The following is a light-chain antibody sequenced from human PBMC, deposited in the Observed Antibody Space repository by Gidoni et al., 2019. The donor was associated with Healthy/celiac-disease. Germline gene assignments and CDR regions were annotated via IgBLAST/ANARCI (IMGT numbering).Light chain of an antibody. CDR2: GAS. J-gene: IGKJ4*01. CDR3: QQYGSSLPLT. Sequence: EIVLTQSPGTLSLSPGERATLSCRASQSVSSSYLAWYQQKPGQAPRLLIYGASSRATGIPDRFCGSGSGQDFTLTISRLEPEDFAVYYCQQYGSSLPLTFGGGTKVEIK. V-gene: IGKV3-20*01. CDR1: QSVSSSY.